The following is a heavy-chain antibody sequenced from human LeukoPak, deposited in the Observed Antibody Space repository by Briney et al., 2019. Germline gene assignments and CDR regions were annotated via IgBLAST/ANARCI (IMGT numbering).Heavy chain of an antibody. V-gene: IGHV1-2*02. CDR1: GYTFTDYY. Sequence: ASVKVSCKASGYTFTDYYIHWVRQAPGQGLEGMGWINPNSGGTSYAQKFQDRVTLTRDTSIRTAYMELSRLTSDDTAVYYCARHPNLDYWGQGTLVFVSS. CDR3: ARHPNLDY. J-gene: IGHJ4*02. CDR2: INPNSGGT.